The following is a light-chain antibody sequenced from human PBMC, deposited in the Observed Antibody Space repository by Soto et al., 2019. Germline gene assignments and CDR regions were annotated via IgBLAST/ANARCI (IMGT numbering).Light chain of an antibody. Sequence: QSVLTQPPSASGTPGQRVTISCSGSSSNIGSNTVNRYQQLPGTAPKLLIYSNNQRPSGVPDRFSGSKSGTSASLAISGLQSEDDADYYCAAWDDGLNGYYVFGTGTKLTVL. CDR3: AAWDDGLNGYYV. CDR1: SSNIGSNT. CDR2: SNN. J-gene: IGLJ1*01. V-gene: IGLV1-44*01.